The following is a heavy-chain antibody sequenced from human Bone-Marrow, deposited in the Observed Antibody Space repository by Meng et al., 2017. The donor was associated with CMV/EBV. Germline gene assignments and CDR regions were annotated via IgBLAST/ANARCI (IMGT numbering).Heavy chain of an antibody. CDR2: ISYDGSNK. CDR3: ASLWDAFDI. CDR1: GFTFSSYA. V-gene: IGHV3-30*04. Sequence: GESLKISCAASGFTFSSYAMHWVRQAPGKGLEWVAVISYDGSNKYYADSVKGRFTISRDNSKNTLYLQMNSLRAEDTAVYYYASLWDAFDIWGQGTMVTVS. J-gene: IGHJ3*02. D-gene: IGHD2-21*01.